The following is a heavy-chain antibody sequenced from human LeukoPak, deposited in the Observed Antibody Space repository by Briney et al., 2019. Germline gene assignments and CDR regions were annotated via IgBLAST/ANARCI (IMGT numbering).Heavy chain of an antibody. J-gene: IGHJ4*02. CDR1: GFTFSTYV. V-gene: IGHV3-64D*06. CDR3: VRGTGY. Sequence: HPGGSLRLSCSVSGFTFSTYVMHWVRQAPGKGLEYVSAISSNGDNTYYADSVKGRFTISRDNSKNTLYLQMSSLRADDTAAYYCVRGTGYWGQGTPVTVSS. CDR2: ISSNGDNT.